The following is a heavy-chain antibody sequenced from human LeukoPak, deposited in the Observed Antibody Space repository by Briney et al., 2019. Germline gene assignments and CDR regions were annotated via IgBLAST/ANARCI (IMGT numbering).Heavy chain of an antibody. V-gene: IGHV4-39*07. J-gene: IGHJ6*03. D-gene: IGHD5-18*01. CDR2: LHYSGSA. CDR3: AREGRYRYGYNEYHLYMDI. CDR1: GGSISRNNYY. Sequence: KSSETLSLTCTVSGGSISRNNYYWGRIRQPPGKGLEWIGSLHYSGSAYYNPSLKSRVTISVDTPKNQFSLKLSSVTAAETAVYYCAREGRYRYGYNEYHLYMDIWGKGTTVTVSS.